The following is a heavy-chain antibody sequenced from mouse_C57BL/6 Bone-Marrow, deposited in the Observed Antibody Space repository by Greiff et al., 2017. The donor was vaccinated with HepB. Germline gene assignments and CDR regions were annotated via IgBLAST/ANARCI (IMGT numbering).Heavy chain of an antibody. CDR1: GYTFTSYG. CDR3: ARFITTVVAPYYSDY. V-gene: IGHV1-81*01. J-gene: IGHJ2*01. D-gene: IGHD1-1*01. Sequence: VQLQQSGAELARPGASVKLSCKASGYTFTSYGISWVKQRTGQGLEWIGEIYPRSGNTYYNEKFKGKATLTADKSSSTAYMELRSLTSEDSAVYFCARFITTVVAPYYSDYWGQGTTLTVSS. CDR2: IYPRSGNT.